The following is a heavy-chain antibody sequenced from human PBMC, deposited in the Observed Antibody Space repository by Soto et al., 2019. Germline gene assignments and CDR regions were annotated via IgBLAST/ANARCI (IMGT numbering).Heavy chain of an antibody. V-gene: IGHV4-31*03. CDR3: ARGVTMVRGVIHTPYFVY. CDR2: IYYSGST. Sequence: QVQLQESGPGLVKPSQTLSLTCTVSGGSISSGGYYWSWIRQHPGKGLEWIGYIYYSGSTYYNPSLKSRVTISVDTSKNQFSLKLSSVTAADTAVYYWARGVTMVRGVIHTPYFVYWGQGTLVTVSS. J-gene: IGHJ4*02. D-gene: IGHD3-10*01. CDR1: GGSISSGGYY.